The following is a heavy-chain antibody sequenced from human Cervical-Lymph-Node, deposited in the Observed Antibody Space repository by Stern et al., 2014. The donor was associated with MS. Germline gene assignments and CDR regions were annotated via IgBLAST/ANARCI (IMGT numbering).Heavy chain of an antibody. CDR2: IFPRDSNT. CDR3: AKSPATPSGYDRFDY. V-gene: IGHV5-51*03. D-gene: IGHD5-12*01. CDR1: GYLFDDYW. J-gene: IGHJ4*02. Sequence: VQLVESGAEVKKPGESLKISCEASGYLFDDYWIGWVRQMSGRGLELVAIIFPRDSNTRYSPSVQGQVTISADKSISTASLQWSTLKASTPAIYYCAKSPATPSGYDRFDYWGQGALVTVSS.